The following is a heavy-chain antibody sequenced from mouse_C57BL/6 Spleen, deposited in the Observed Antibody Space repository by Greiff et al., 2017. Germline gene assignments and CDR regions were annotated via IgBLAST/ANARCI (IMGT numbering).Heavy chain of an antibody. D-gene: IGHD1-1*01. CDR2: IYPGDGDT. J-gene: IGHJ2*01. V-gene: IGHV1-80*01. CDR1: GYAFSSYW. CDR3: ARSTTVVAIDY. Sequence: QVQLQQSGAELVKPGASVKISCKASGYAFSSYWMNWVKQRPGKGLEWIGQIYPGDGDTNYNGKFKGKATLTADKSSSTAYMQLSSLTSEDSAVYFCARSTTVVAIDYWGHGATLTVSS.